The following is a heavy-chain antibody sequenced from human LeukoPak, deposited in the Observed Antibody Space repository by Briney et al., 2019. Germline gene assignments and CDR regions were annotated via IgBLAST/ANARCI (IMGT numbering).Heavy chain of an antibody. Sequence: GASVKVSCKASGYTFTGYYMHWVRQAPGQGLEWMGWINPNSGGTNYAQKFQGRVTMTRDTSISTAYMELSRLRSDDTAVYYCARDTGRYYYYYMDVWGKGTTVTVSS. V-gene: IGHV1-2*02. CDR1: GYTFTGYY. J-gene: IGHJ6*03. D-gene: IGHD2-8*02. CDR2: INPNSGGT. CDR3: ARDTGRYYYYYMDV.